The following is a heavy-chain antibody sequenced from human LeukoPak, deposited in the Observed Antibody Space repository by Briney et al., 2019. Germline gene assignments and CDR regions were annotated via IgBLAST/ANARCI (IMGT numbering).Heavy chain of an antibody. Sequence: GGSLRLSCAPSGFPFSSSAMSWVRQAPGKGLEWVSSVSASGGLTYFADSVKGRFTISRDNSKNTLHLQMDSLRAEDTAVYHCAKEGIAATGTIWGQGALVTVSS. CDR1: GFPFSSSA. V-gene: IGHV3-23*01. CDR3: AKEGIAATGTI. CDR2: VSASGGLT. D-gene: IGHD6-13*01. J-gene: IGHJ4*02.